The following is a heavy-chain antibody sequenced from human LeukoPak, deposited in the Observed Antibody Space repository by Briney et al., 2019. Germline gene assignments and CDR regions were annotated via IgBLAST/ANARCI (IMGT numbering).Heavy chain of an antibody. CDR2: IYYSGST. CDR3: ARGHSGYIDS. V-gene: IGHV4-31*03. Sequence: PSETLSLTCTVSGGSISSGGYYWSWIRQHPGKGLEWIGFIYYSGSTYYNPSLKSRVTISVDTSKNQFSLKLSSVTAADTAVYYCARGHSGYIDSWGQGTLVTVSS. D-gene: IGHD5-12*01. J-gene: IGHJ4*02. CDR1: GGSISSGGYY.